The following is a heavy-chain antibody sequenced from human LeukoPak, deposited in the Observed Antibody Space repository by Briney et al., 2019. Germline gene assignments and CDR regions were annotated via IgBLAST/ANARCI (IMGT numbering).Heavy chain of an antibody. D-gene: IGHD4-17*01. J-gene: IGHJ4*02. CDR1: GYSFTSYW. V-gene: IGHV5-51*01. CDR2: IYPGDSDT. Sequence: AGESLKISCKGSGYSFTSYWIGWVRQMPGKGLEWMGIIYPGDSDTRYSPSFQGQVTISADKSISTAYLQWSSLKASDTAMYYCATPASYGDFQFDYWGQGTLVTVSS. CDR3: ATPASYGDFQFDY.